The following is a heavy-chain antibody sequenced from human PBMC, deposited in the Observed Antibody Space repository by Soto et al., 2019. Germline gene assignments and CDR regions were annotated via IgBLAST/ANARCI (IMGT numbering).Heavy chain of an antibody. CDR3: VRDGSKSLRDWFDP. J-gene: IGHJ5*02. V-gene: IGHV4-4*07. Sequence: KPSETLSLTCNVSGGSISKSYWAWIRKTAGNGLEWMGRVYATGTTDYNPSLRSRVAMSVDISKKTFSLRLRSVTGADSGVYYCVRDGSKSLRDWFDPWGQGILVTVSS. CDR1: GGSISKSY. CDR2: VYATGTT.